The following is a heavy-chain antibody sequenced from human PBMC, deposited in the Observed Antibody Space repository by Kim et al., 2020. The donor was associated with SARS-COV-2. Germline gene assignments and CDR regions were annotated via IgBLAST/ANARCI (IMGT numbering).Heavy chain of an antibody. Sequence: DYAVSVKSRITINTDTSKNQVSLQLNSVTPEDTAVYYCARDEATRYYFDYWGQGTLVTVSS. J-gene: IGHJ4*02. CDR3: ARDEATRYYFDY. V-gene: IGHV6-1*01.